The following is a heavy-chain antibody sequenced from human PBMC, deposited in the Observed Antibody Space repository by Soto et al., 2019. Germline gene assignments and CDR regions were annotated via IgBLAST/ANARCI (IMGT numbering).Heavy chain of an antibody. D-gene: IGHD3-10*01. CDR3: ARDPAAGDS. J-gene: IGHJ4*02. V-gene: IGHV3-21*01. Sequence: EVQLVESGGGLVKPGESLRLSCEAFGFTFSTSTMNWVRQAPGKGLERVSSITTSTTFYADSVKGRFTISRDNARKSLYLQMNSLRAEDTATYYCARDPAAGDSWGQGTLVTVSS. CDR1: GFTFSTST. CDR2: ITTSTT.